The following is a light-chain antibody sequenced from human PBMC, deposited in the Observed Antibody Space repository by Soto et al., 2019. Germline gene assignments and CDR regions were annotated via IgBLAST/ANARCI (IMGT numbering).Light chain of an antibody. V-gene: IGKV3-11*01. J-gene: IGKJ3*01. CDR2: DAS. CDR1: QNVSTY. CDR3: QQRTNWLT. Sequence: EIVLTQSPATLSLSPGERATLSCRASQNVSTYLAWYQQKPGQAPRHLIYDASNRATGIQARFSGSGSGTDFTLTISSLEPEDFAVYYCQQRTNWLTFGPGTKVDIK.